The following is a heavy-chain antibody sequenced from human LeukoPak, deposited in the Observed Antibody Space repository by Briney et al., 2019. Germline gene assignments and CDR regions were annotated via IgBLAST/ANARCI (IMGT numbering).Heavy chain of an antibody. CDR2: ISYDGSNK. Sequence: SCKASGYTFTSYAMHWVRQAPGKGLEWVAVISYDGSNKYYADSVKGRFTISRDNSKNTLYLQMNSLRAEDTAVYYCAMSTKPGYSSSWYVGSFDYWGQGTLVTVSS. J-gene: IGHJ4*02. V-gene: IGHV3-30-3*01. CDR1: GYTFTSYA. D-gene: IGHD6-13*01. CDR3: AMSTKPGYSSSWYVGSFDY.